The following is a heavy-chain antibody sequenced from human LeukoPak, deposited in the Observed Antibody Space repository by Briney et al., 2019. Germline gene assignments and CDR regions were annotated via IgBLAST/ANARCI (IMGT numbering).Heavy chain of an antibody. D-gene: IGHD6-19*01. CDR1: GYTFTSYY. V-gene: IGHV1-46*01. CDR2: INPSGGST. J-gene: IGHJ4*02. CDR3: ARKAVSGSGWYPFDL. Sequence: ASVKVSCKASGYTFTSYYMHWVRQAPGQGLGWMGIINPSGGSTSYAQKFQGRVTLTRNTSISTAYMDLSSLRSEDTAVYYCARKAVSGSGWYPFDLWGQGSLVTVSS.